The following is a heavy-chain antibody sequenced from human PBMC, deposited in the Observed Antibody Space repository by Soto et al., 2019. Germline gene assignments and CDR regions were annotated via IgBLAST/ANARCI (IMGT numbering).Heavy chain of an antibody. V-gene: IGHV3-49*03. Sequence: GGSLRLSCTASGFTFGDYAMSWFRQAPGKGLEWVGFIRSKAYGGTTEYAASVKGRFTISRDDSKSIAYLQMNSLKTEDTAVYYCTRARIQLWLGYYYGMDVWGQGTTVTVS. D-gene: IGHD5-18*01. CDR1: GFTFGDYA. CDR2: IRSKAYGGTT. J-gene: IGHJ6*02. CDR3: TRARIQLWLGYYYGMDV.